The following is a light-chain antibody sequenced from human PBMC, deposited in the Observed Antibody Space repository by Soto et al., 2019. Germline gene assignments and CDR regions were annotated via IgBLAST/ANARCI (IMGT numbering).Light chain of an antibody. Sequence: QSALTQPASVSGSPGQSITISCTGTSSDVGAYNFVSWYQQYPGKAPKLMIFDVNNRPSGVSNRFSGSKSVNTASLTISGLQAEDEADYYCSAYRGGTPYVFGTGTKLTVL. V-gene: IGLV2-14*03. CDR3: SAYRGGTPYV. CDR1: SSDVGAYNF. CDR2: DVN. J-gene: IGLJ1*01.